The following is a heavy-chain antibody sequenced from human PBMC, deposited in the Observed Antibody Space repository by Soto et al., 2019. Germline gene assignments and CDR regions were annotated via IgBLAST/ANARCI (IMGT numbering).Heavy chain of an antibody. D-gene: IGHD1-7*01. CDR2: IKRSDDDATT. Sequence: GGSLRLSCVASGFNFNNAWMAWVRQAPGKGLEWIGRIKRSDDDATTDYAAPVKDRFSISRDDSRNTLYLQMNSLKSEDTALYYCVTARNYSARGTFIRTQPADVFDPWGRRTLVTVSS. CDR3: VTARNYSARGTFIRTQPADVFDP. V-gene: IGHV3-15*01. J-gene: IGHJ3*01. CDR1: GFNFNNAW.